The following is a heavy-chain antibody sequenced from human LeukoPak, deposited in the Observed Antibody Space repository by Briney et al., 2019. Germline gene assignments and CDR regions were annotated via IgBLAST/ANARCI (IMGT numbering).Heavy chain of an antibody. V-gene: IGHV3-21*04. Sequence: PGGSLRLSCAASGFTFSSYSMNWVRQAPGKGLEWVSSISSSSSYIYYADSVKGRFTISRDNARKSLYLQMNSLRVDDTAVYYCARVGIIVAAGTSDFWGQGTLVTVSS. J-gene: IGHJ4*02. CDR3: ARVGIIVAAGTSDF. D-gene: IGHD6-13*01. CDR1: GFTFSSYS. CDR2: ISSSSSYI.